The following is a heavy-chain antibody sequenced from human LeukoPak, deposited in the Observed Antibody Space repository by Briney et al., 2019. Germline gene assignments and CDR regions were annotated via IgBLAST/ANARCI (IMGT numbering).Heavy chain of an antibody. Sequence: GGSLRLSCAASGFTFSDYYMSWIRQAPGKGLEWVSYISSSGSTIYYADSVKGRFTISRDNAKNSLYLQMNSLRAEDTGVYYCARLGSRGWYACDYWGQGTLVTVSS. CDR1: GFTFSDYY. CDR2: ISSSGSTI. V-gene: IGHV3-11*04. CDR3: ARLGSRGWYACDY. J-gene: IGHJ4*02. D-gene: IGHD6-19*01.